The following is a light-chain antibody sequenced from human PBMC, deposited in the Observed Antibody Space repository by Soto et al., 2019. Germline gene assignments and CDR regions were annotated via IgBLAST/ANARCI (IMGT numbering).Light chain of an antibody. V-gene: IGLV1-47*01. Sequence: QAVVTQPPSASGTPGQRVTISCSGSTSNIGSNYVYWYQHLPGTAPKLLIYRNNQRPSEVPDRFSGSKSGTSASLAISGLRSEDEADYYCAAWGDSLSGVVFGGGTKLTVL. CDR2: RNN. CDR1: TSNIGSNY. CDR3: AAWGDSLSGVV. J-gene: IGLJ2*01.